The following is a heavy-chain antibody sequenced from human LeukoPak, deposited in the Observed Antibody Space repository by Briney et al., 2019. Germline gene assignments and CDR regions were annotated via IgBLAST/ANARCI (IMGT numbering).Heavy chain of an antibody. Sequence: GGSLRLSCAASGFTFSSYEMNWVRQAPGKGLEWVSYISSSGSTIYYADSVKGRFTISRDNAKNSLYLQMNSLRAEDTAVYHCAREAFRSSWKKFDYWGQGTLVTVSS. D-gene: IGHD6-13*01. CDR3: AREAFRSSWKKFDY. J-gene: IGHJ4*02. CDR2: ISSSGSTI. V-gene: IGHV3-48*03. CDR1: GFTFSSYE.